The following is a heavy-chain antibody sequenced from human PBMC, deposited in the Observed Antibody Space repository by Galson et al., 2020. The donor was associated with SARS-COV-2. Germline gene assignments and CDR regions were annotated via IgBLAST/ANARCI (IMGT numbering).Heavy chain of an antibody. CDR3: VRWDYGDSGAFDF. CDR1: GGSIMSRY. D-gene: IGHD4-17*01. J-gene: IGHJ4*02. V-gene: IGHV4-59*11. Sequence: SETLSLTCTVSGGSIMSRYWSWIRQPPGKGLEWIGYIYYTGTTKYNPSLKSRVTMSVDTSKNQFSLKLSSVTAADTAVYYCVRWDYGDSGAFDFWGQGTLVTVSS. CDR2: IYYTGTT.